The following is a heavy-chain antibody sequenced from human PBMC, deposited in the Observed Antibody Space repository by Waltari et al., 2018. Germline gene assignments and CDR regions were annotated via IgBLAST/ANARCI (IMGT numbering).Heavy chain of an antibody. J-gene: IGHJ6*02. CDR2: IHSSGTP. D-gene: IGHD1-26*01. V-gene: IGHV4-4*07. CDR1: GGSISSYY. Sequence: QVQMQESGPGLVKPSETLSLICTVSGGSISSYYWSWIRQTAGKGLEWIGRIHSSGTPNYNPPLESRVTMSIDTSKKQFSLKLTSVTAADTAVYYCAKDQRNLYSGSSSNYYSVDVWGQGTTVTVSS. CDR3: AKDQRNLYSGSSSNYYSVDV.